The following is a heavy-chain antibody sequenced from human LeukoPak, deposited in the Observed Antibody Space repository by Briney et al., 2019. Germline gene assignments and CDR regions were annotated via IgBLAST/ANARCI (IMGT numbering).Heavy chain of an antibody. J-gene: IGHJ4*02. Sequence: GASVKVSCKASGYTFTSYGISWVRQAPGQGLEWMGWISAYNGNTNYAQKLQGRVTMTTDTSTGTAYMDLTNLRFDDTAVYFCARSGRGTYYYFDLWGQGTLVTVSS. D-gene: IGHD1-26*01. CDR1: GYTFTSYG. CDR3: ARSGRGTYYYFDL. CDR2: ISAYNGNT. V-gene: IGHV1-18*01.